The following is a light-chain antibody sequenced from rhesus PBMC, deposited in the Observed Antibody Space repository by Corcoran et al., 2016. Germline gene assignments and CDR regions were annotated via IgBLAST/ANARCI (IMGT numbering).Light chain of an antibody. V-gene: IGKV1S14*01. Sequence: DIQMTQSPSSLSASVGDTVTITCRASQGISSYLAWYQQKPGKAPKPLIYYACNLESGVPSRYSGSGSWTEFSLTISSLQPEDFAIYYCQQHNSYPPSFGQGTKVEIK. CDR1: QGISSY. J-gene: IGKJ2*01. CDR2: YAC. CDR3: QQHNSYPPS.